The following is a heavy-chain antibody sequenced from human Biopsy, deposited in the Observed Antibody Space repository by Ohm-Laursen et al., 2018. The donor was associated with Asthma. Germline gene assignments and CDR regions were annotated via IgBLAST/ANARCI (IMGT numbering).Heavy chain of an antibody. CDR1: GDSMGSFINYA. CDR3: ARGYSGTDRIVYYYSGMEV. D-gene: IGHD5-12*01. J-gene: IGHJ6*02. Sequence: GASVKVSCKASGDSMGSFINYAISWVRQAPRQGLEWMGVLIPVLGTADYAPMFEGRVTITADESTSTAYLELTSLRFEDTAVYYCARGYSGTDRIVYYYSGMEVWGQGTTVTVSS. CDR2: LIPVLGTA. V-gene: IGHV1-69*13.